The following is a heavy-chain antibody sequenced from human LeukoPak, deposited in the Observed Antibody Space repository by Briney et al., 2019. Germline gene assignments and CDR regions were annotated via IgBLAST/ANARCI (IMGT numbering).Heavy chain of an antibody. Sequence: SVKVSCKASGGTFSSYAISWVRQAPGQGLEWMGGIIPIFGTANYAQKFQGRVTITADESTSTAYMELSSLRSEDTAVYYCASPIRITMVRGVPDAFDIWGQGTMVTVSS. V-gene: IGHV1-69*13. CDR1: GGTFSSYA. J-gene: IGHJ3*02. CDR3: ASPIRITMVRGVPDAFDI. CDR2: IIPIFGTA. D-gene: IGHD3-10*01.